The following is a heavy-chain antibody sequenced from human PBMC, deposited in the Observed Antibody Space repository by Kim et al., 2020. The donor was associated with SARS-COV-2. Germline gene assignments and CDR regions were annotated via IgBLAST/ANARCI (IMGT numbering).Heavy chain of an antibody. V-gene: IGHV3-48*02. J-gene: IGHJ6*02. CDR2: ISSSSSTI. Sequence: GGSLRLSCAASAFTFSSYSMNWVRQAPGKGLEWVSYISSSSSTIYYADSVKGRFTISRDNAKNSLYLQMNSLRDEDTAVYYCASFITYYYDSSGYEHPKYYYYGMDVWGQGTTVTVSS. CDR3: ASFITYYYDSSGYEHPKYYYYGMDV. D-gene: IGHD3-22*01. CDR1: AFTFSSYS.